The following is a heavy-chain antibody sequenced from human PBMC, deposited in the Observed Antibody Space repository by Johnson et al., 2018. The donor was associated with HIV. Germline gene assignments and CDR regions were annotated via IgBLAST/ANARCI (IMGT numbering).Heavy chain of an antibody. Sequence: VQLVESGGGLVQPGGPLRLSCAASGFTVSSNHLSWVRQAPEKGLEWVSVIYSGGSTYYADSVKGRFTISRDNSKNTLYLQMNSLRAEDTAVYYCARDWGGSQAFDIWGQGTMVTVSS. CDR2: IYSGGST. V-gene: IGHV3-66*01. CDR3: ARDWGGSQAFDI. J-gene: IGHJ3*02. D-gene: IGHD1-26*01. CDR1: GFTVSSNH.